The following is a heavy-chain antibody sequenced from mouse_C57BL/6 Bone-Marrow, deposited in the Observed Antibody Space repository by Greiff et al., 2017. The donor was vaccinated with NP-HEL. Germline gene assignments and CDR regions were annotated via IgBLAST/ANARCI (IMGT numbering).Heavy chain of an antibody. CDR1: GYALSSSW. Sequence: VQLQQSGPELVKPGASVRISGKASGYALSSSWRNWVKPGPGRGLEWIGRVYPGDGDTNYNGKFKGKATLTADKSSSTAYMQLSSLTSEDSAVYFCARGGLREFAYWGQGTLVTVSA. V-gene: IGHV1-82*01. CDR2: VYPGDGDT. D-gene: IGHD2-4*01. CDR3: ARGGLREFAY. J-gene: IGHJ3*01.